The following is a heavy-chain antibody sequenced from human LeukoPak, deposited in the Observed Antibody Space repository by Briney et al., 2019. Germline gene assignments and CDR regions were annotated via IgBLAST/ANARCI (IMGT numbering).Heavy chain of an antibody. CDR3: TGEVAGTGGFDY. D-gene: IGHD6-13*01. CDR2: TYHRSTWYD. CDR1: GDSVSSNNAA. J-gene: IGHJ4*02. V-gene: IGHV6-1*01. Sequence: SQTPSLTCAISGDSVSSNNAAWNWIRQSPSRGLEWLGRTYHRSTWYDDYVVSVRSRLTITPDISKNQVSLQLNSVTPEDTAVYYCTGEVAGTGGFDYWGQGITVTVSS.